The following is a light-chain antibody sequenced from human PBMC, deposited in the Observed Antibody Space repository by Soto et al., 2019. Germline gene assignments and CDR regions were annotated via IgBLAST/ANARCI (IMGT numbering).Light chain of an antibody. V-gene: IGKV3-11*01. CDR2: GAS. Sequence: EIVLTQSPATLSLSPGERATLSCRASQSVSSYLAWYQQKPGQAHXLLIYGASTRDTDLTARFSGSGSGTDFTLTISSLETEDFEVYYCQHRHNWPWTFGQGTRWIS. CDR3: QHRHNWPWT. J-gene: IGKJ1*01. CDR1: QSVSSY.